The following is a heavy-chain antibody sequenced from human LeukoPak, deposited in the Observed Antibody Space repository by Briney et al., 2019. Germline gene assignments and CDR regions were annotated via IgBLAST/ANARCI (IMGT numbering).Heavy chain of an antibody. V-gene: IGHV4-59*08. Sequence: PSETLSLTCTVSGGSISSYYWSWIRQPPGKGLEWIGYIYYSGSTNYNPSLKSRVTISVDTSKNQFSLKLSSVTAADTAVYYCARLRKKWEPFDYWGQGTLVTVSS. CDR1: GGSISSYY. D-gene: IGHD1-26*01. CDR2: IYYSGST. CDR3: ARLRKKWEPFDY. J-gene: IGHJ4*02.